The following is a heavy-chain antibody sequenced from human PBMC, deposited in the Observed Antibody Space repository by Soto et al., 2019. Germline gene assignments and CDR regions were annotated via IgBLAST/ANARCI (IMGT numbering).Heavy chain of an antibody. CDR2: ITSDTKTI. J-gene: IGHJ4*02. CDR3: ARSVAGHFDY. D-gene: IGHD6-19*01. Sequence: EVQLVESGGNLVQPGGSLRLSCAASGFRFSIYSMNWVRQAPGKGLEWSAYITSDTKTIKYADSVRGRFTISRDNGKNSVYLQMNSLRDADTAVYYCARSVAGHFDYWGQGTVVTVSA. CDR1: GFRFSIYS. V-gene: IGHV3-48*02.